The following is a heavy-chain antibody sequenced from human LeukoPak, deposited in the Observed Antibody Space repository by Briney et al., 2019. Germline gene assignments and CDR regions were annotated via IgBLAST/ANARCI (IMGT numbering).Heavy chain of an antibody. V-gene: IGHV3-21*01. J-gene: IGHJ6*02. D-gene: IGHD2-15*01. CDR2: ITTRSSYT. CDR1: GFTFSDYT. Sequence: TSGGSLRLSCAASGFTFSDYTMNWVRQAPGKGLEWVACITTRSSYTYYADSVKGRFTISRDNAKNSLYLQMNSLRAEDTAVYYCAKDRLTYYYYGMDVWGQGTTVTVSS. CDR3: AKDRLTYYYYGMDV.